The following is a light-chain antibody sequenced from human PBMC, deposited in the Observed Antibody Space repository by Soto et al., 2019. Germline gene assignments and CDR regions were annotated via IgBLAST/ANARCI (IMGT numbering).Light chain of an antibody. CDR1: SSDVGAYNY. J-gene: IGLJ3*02. CDR3: SSYAGFFWV. V-gene: IGLV2-8*01. Sequence: QSVLTQPPSASGSPGQSVTISCTGTSSDVGAYNYVSWYQQYPGKAPKLMIYEVSQRPSGVPDRFSGSKSGNTASLTVSGLQAEDEADYYCSSYAGFFWVFGGGTKLTVL. CDR2: EVS.